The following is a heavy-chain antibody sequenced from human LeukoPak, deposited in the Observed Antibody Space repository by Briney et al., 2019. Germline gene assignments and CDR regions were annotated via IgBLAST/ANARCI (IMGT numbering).Heavy chain of an antibody. CDR3: ARDPLHFYDSVGSSFDF. J-gene: IGHJ4*02. Sequence: SETLSLTCTVSGGSINSYYWGWIRQPAGRGLEWIGRIYTTGSTNYNPSLKSRVTMSVDTSKNQFSLKLSSVTAADTAVYYCARDPLHFYDSVGSSFDFWGQGTLVTVSS. CDR1: GGSINSYY. D-gene: IGHD3-22*01. CDR2: IYTTGST. V-gene: IGHV4-4*07.